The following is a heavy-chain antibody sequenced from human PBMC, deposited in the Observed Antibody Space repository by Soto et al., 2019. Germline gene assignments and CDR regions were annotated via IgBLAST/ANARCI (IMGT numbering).Heavy chain of an antibody. V-gene: IGHV3-33*01. CDR1: GFNFNNYG. Sequence: QVQLVERGGGVVQPGRSLRLSCTASGFNFNNYGMHWVRQAPGKGLEWVAVIWYDGSNKYYAVSVKGRFTISRDNSKNTLYLQMSSLRDEDTAVYFCARDPSHGSGSYLDYWGQGTLVTVSS. CDR2: IWYDGSNK. J-gene: IGHJ4*02. D-gene: IGHD3-10*01. CDR3: ARDPSHGSGSYLDY.